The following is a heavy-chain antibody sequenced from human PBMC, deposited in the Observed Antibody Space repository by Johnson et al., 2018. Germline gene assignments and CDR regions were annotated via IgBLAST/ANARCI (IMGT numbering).Heavy chain of an antibody. Sequence: VQLVQSGGGLVQPGRSLRLSCAASGFTFDDYAMHWVRQAPGKGLEWVSGISWNSGSIGYADSVKGRFTISRDNAKTSLYLQMNSLRADDTALYYCAKEQQSHAYYSGMDVLGQGTTVTVSS. J-gene: IGHJ6*02. D-gene: IGHD6-13*01. V-gene: IGHV3-9*01. CDR2: ISWNSGSI. CDR1: GFTFDDYA. CDR3: AKEQQSHAYYSGMDV.